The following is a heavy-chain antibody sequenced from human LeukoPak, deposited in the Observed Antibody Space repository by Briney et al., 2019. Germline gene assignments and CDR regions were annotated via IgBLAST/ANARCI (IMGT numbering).Heavy chain of an antibody. CDR2: ICGSDGSR. CDR3: AKDQKSIAATGYDY. V-gene: IGHV3-23*01. J-gene: IGHJ4*02. D-gene: IGHD6-13*01. CDR1: GFTFSSYA. Sequence: GGSLRLSCAVSGFTFSSYAMSWVRQAPGKGLEWVSAICGSDGSRYYADSVKGRFTISRDNSKNTLFLQMNSLRADDTAVYFCAKDQKSIAATGYDYWGQGTLVTVSS.